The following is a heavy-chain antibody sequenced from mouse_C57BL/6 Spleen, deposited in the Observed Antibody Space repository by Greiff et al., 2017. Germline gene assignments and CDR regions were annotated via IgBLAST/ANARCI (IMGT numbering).Heavy chain of an antibody. CDR1: GYTFTDYD. Sequence: QVQLQQSGAELVRPGASLTLSCTASGYTFTDYDMPWVNQTPVHGLEWIAAIDHETGGTAYTQKVKGQFILTADKSSSTAYMELRSLTSEDSAVYYCTRSLWDNYAMDYWGQGTSVTVSS. V-gene: IGHV1-15*01. J-gene: IGHJ4*01. CDR3: TRSLWDNYAMDY. D-gene: IGHD1-1*02. CDR2: IDHETGGT.